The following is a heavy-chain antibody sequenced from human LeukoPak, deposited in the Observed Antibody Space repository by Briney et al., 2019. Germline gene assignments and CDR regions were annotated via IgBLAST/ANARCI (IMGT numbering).Heavy chain of an antibody. J-gene: IGHJ3*02. Sequence: PAGGSLRLSCAASGFTFSSYAMSWVRQAPGKGLEWVSAISGSGGSTYYADSVKGRFTISRDNSKNTLYLQMNSLRAEDTAVYYCARDSGVLLWFGELSSGAFDIWGQGTMVTVSS. CDR2: ISGSGGST. D-gene: IGHD3-10*01. CDR3: ARDSGVLLWFGELSSGAFDI. CDR1: GFTFSSYA. V-gene: IGHV3-23*01.